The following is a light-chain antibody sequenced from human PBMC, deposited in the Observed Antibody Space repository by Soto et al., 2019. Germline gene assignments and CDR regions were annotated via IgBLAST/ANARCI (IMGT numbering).Light chain of an antibody. V-gene: IGKV3-20*01. CDR1: QTINNNF. CDR2: AAS. Sequence: EIVMTQSPGTLSLSPGERATLSCRASQTINNNFLGWYQQKPGQPPRLLIFAASSRATGIPDRFSGSGSGTDFTLTISRVEPGDFGVYYCQQYGSSPPYTFGLGTKLDIK. CDR3: QQYGSSPPYT. J-gene: IGKJ2*01.